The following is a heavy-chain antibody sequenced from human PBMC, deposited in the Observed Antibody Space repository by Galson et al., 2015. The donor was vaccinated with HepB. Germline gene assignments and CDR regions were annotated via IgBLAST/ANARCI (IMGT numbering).Heavy chain of an antibody. CDR3: ARGSGYSYGYPFDY. Sequence: SLRLSCAASGFTFSLYGMHWVRQAPGKGLEWVAIIWYDGNKMYYGDSAKGRFIISRDNSKNTLYLQMNSLRAEDTAVYYCARGSGYSYGYPFDYWGQGTLVTVSS. D-gene: IGHD5-18*01. J-gene: IGHJ4*02. CDR2: IWYDGNKM. V-gene: IGHV3-33*01. CDR1: GFTFSLYG.